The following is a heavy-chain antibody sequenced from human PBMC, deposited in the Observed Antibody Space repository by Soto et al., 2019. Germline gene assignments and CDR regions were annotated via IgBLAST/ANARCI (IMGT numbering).Heavy chain of an antibody. J-gene: IGHJ4*02. D-gene: IGHD4-17*01. CDR2: IIPIFGTA. Sequence: GASVEVACKASGGRFSSYAISWVRQAPGQGLEWMGGIIPIFGTANYAQKFQGRVTITADESTSTAYIELSSLRSEDTAVYYCARKALGYGGDYVIDYWGQGTLVTVSS. V-gene: IGHV1-69*13. CDR1: GGRFSSYA. CDR3: ARKALGYGGDYVIDY.